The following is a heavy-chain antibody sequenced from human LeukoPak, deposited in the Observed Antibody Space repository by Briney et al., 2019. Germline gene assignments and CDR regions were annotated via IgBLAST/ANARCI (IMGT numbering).Heavy chain of an antibody. Sequence: ASVKVSCKASGGTFSSYAISWVRQAPGQGLEWMGGIIPIFGTANYAQKFQGRVTITADESTSTAYMELSSLRSEDTAVYYCARERGDESGSTSYDAFDIWGQGTMVTVSS. CDR3: ARERGDESGSTSYDAFDI. CDR2: IIPIFGTA. V-gene: IGHV1-69*13. D-gene: IGHD1-26*01. J-gene: IGHJ3*02. CDR1: GGTFSSYA.